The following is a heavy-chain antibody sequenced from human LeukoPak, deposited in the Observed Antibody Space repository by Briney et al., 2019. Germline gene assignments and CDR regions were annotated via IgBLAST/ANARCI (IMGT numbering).Heavy chain of an antibody. CDR1: GFTVSSNY. V-gene: IGHV3-66*04. D-gene: IGHD3-22*01. CDR2: IYSGGST. J-gene: IGHJ4*02. Sequence: GGSLRLSCAASGFTVSSNYMSWVRQAPGKGLGWVSIIYSGGSTYYADSVKGRFTISRDNSKNTLYLQMNSLRAEDTAVYYCARPPQVVVITNYYFDYWGQGTLVTVSS. CDR3: ARPPQVVVITNYYFDY.